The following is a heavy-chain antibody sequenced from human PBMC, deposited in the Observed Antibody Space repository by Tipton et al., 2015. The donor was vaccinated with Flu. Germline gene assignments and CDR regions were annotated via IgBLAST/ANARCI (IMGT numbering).Heavy chain of an antibody. J-gene: IGHJ4*02. D-gene: IGHD3-3*01. V-gene: IGHV7-4-1*02. Sequence: QLVQSGSELKKPGASVRISCKASGYTFISHTMNWVRQAPGQGLEWMGWINTNTGKAMYAQGFTGQFVFSLDTSVNTAYLQITKLKAEDSAVYYCARAQSLFSSYDFWSGDYTHFDYWGQGTLVTVSS. CDR3: ARAQSLFSSYDFWSGDYTHFDY. CDR2: INTNTGKA. CDR1: GYTFISHT.